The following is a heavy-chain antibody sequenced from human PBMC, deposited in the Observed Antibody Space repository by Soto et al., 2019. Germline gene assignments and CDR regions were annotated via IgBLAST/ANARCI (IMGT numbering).Heavy chain of an antibody. CDR1: GFIFNNYA. J-gene: IGHJ5*02. CDR3: ARDPLLYDSDWYPNWFCP. D-gene: IGHD6-19*01. Sequence: EAQLLESGGGLVQPGGSLRLSCSASGFIFNNYAMSWVRQAPGKGLEWVSGITGYGATTYYAESEKGRFTISRDNSKNTLYLQMSTLTAEDTAVYYCARDPLLYDSDWYPNWFCPWGQGTLVTVSS. V-gene: IGHV3-23*01. CDR2: ITGYGATT.